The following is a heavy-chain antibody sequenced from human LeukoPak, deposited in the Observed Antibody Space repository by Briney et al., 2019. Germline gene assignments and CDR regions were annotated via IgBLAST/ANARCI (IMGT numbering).Heavy chain of an antibody. CDR1: GFIFSSHA. J-gene: IGHJ4*02. V-gene: IGHV3-23*02. CDR2: ISGSGSDT. Sequence: GGSLRLSCAASGFIFSSHAMTWVRQAPGKGLEWISCISGSGSDTHYGDSVKGRFTISRDNSKNTLYLQMNSLRAEDTAIYYCAKHGGDIAATQFDYWGQGTLVTVSS. CDR3: AKHGGDIAATQFDY. D-gene: IGHD2-15*01.